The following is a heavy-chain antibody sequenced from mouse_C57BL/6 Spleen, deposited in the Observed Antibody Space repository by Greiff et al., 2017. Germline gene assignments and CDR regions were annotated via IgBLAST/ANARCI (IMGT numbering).Heavy chain of an antibody. V-gene: IGHV1-42*01. CDR1: GYSFTGYY. J-gene: IGHJ3*01. CDR3: ARKGSSGLFAY. Sequence: EVKLVESGPELVKPGASVKISCKASGYSFTGYYMNWVKQSPEKSLEWIGEINPSTGGTTYNQKFKAKATLTVDKSSSTAYMQLKSLTSEDSAVYYCARKGSSGLFAYWGQGTLVTVSA. CDR2: INPSTGGT. D-gene: IGHD3-2*02.